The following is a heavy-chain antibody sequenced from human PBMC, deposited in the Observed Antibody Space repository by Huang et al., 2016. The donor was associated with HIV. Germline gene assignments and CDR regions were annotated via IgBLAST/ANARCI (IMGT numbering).Heavy chain of an antibody. D-gene: IGHD3-22*01. CDR3: ATGNYYEYFDY. J-gene: IGHJ4*02. V-gene: IGHV5-51*03. CDR2: SYPDDSQT. Sequence: EVQLVQSGAEVKESGESLKISCKGSGYTFTTYWIGWVRQMPGKGLEWVGISYPDDSQTRYSPPFQGQVTISADKSLSTAYLQWSSLRASDTALYYCATGNYYEYFDYWGQGTLVTVSS. CDR1: GYTFTTYW.